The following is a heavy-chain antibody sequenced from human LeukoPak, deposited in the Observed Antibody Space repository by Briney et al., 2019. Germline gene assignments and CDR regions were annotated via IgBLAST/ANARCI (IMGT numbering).Heavy chain of an antibody. J-gene: IGHJ6*04. CDR2: IIPVFGTA. CDR1: GGTFSSYA. Sequence: SVKVSCKASGGTFSSYAISWVRQAPGQGLEWMGGIIPVFGTANYAQKFQGRVTITADESTSTAYMELSSLRSEDTAVYYCARVTGPRYCSSTIGPCYYCYGMDVWGKGTTVTVSS. CDR3: ARVTGPRYCSSTIGPCYYCYGMDV. V-gene: IGHV1-69*13. D-gene: IGHD2-2*01.